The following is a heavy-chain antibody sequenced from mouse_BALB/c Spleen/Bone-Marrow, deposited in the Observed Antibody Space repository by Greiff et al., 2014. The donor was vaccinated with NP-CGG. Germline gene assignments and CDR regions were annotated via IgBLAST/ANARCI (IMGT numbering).Heavy chain of an antibody. D-gene: IGHD1-2*01. CDR1: GYTFTNHF. V-gene: IGHV1S81*02. Sequence: QVQLQQSGAELVKPGASVKLSCRVSGYTFTNHFVYWVKQRPGQGLEWIGEINPSNDTPNFNEKFKSKATLTVDKSSSTAYMQLSSLTSEDSAVYYCTRSGYYGYGWYFDVWGAGTTVTVSS. CDR3: TRSGYYGYGWYFDV. J-gene: IGHJ1*01. CDR2: INPSNDTP.